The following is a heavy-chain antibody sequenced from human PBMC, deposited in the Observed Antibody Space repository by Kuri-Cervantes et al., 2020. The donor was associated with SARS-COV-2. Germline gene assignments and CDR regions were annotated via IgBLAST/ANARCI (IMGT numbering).Heavy chain of an antibody. V-gene: IGHV4-34*01. CDR3: ARGSNSGIAAAGTNWFDP. CDR2: INHSGST. CDR1: GGSFSGYY. Sequence: GSLRLSCAVYGGSFSGYYWSWIRQPPGKGLEWIGEINHSGSTNYNPSLKSRVTISVDTSKNQFSLKMSSVTAAATAVYYCARGSNSGIAAAGTNWFDPWGQGTLVTVSS. J-gene: IGHJ5*02. D-gene: IGHD6-13*01.